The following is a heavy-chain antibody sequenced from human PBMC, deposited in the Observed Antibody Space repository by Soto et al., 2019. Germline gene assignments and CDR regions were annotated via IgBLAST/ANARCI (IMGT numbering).Heavy chain of an antibody. CDR2: IWYDGSNK. J-gene: IGHJ4*02. CDR3: ARDWIVPAAMPGGNDY. V-gene: IGHV3-33*08. CDR1: GFTFSGYC. D-gene: IGHD2-2*01. Sequence: GGALRLSCAASGFTFSGYCMNWGRPGPGKGLEWVAVIWYDGSNKYYADSVKGRFTISRDNSKNTLYLQMNSLRAEDTAVYYCARDWIVPAAMPGGNDYWGQGTLVTVSS.